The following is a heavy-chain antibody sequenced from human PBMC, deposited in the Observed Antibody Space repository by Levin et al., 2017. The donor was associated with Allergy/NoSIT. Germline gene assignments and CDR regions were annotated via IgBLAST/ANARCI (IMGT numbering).Heavy chain of an antibody. CDR3: TRDYDPPMVQGVHPTFDY. V-gene: IGHV3-49*03. D-gene: IGHD3-10*01. J-gene: IGHJ4*02. CDR1: GFTFGDYA. Sequence: GGSLRLSCTASGFTFGDYAMSWFRQAPGKGLEWVGFIRSKAYGGTTEYAASVKGRFTISRDDSKSIAYLQMNSLKTEDTAVYYCTRDYDPPMVQGVHPTFDYWGQGTLVTVSS. CDR2: IRSKAYGGTT.